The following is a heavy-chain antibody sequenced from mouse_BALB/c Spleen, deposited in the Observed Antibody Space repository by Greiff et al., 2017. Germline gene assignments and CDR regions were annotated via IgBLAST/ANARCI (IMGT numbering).Heavy chain of an antibody. CDR2: IAPGSGST. D-gene: IGHD2-14*01. CDR3: ARGDYRYPFDY. Sequence: DLVKPGASVKLSCKASGYTFTSYWINWIKQRPGQGLEWIGRIAPGSGSTYYNEMFKGKATLTVDTSSSTAYIQLSSLSSEDSAVYFCARGDYRYPFDYWGQGTTLTVSS. CDR1: GYTFTSYW. V-gene: IGHV1S41*01. J-gene: IGHJ2*01.